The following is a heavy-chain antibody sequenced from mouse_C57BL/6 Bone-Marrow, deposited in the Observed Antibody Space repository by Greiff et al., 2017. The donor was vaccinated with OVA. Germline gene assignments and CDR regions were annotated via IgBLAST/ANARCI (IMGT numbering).Heavy chain of an antibody. V-gene: IGHV2-5*01. D-gene: IGHD2-4*01. CDR2: IWRGGST. Sequence: QVQLQQSGPGLVQPSQSLSITCTVSGFSLTSYGVHWVRQSPGKGLEWLGVIWRGGSTDYNAAFMSRLSITKDNSKSQVFFKMNSLQADDTAIYYCAKNGDYGKTYFDYWGQGTTLTVSS. CDR3: AKNGDYGKTYFDY. CDR1: GFSLTSYG. J-gene: IGHJ2*01.